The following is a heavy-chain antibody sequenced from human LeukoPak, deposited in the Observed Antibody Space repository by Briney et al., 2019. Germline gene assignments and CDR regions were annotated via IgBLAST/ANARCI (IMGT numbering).Heavy chain of an antibody. CDR1: GFTFSSYA. Sequence: PGGSLRLSCAASGFTFSSYAMSWVRQAPGKGLEWVSAISGSGGSTYYADSVKGRFTISRDDSKNMLYLQMNSLRAEDTAVYYCANHPGIAARPLDYWGQGTLVTVSS. CDR3: ANHPGIAARPLDY. J-gene: IGHJ4*02. CDR2: ISGSGGST. V-gene: IGHV3-23*01. D-gene: IGHD6-6*01.